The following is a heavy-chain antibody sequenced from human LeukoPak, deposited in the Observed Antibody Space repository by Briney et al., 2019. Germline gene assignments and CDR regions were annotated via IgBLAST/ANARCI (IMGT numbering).Heavy chain of an antibody. CDR1: GGSFSGYF. D-gene: IGHD3-10*01. J-gene: IGHJ3*02. V-gene: IGHV4-34*01. CDR2: ISHTGST. Sequence: SETLSLTCAVYGGSFSGYFWSWLRQPPGKGLEWIGEISHTGSTSYNPSLKSRVTMSLDTSKNQLSLKLSSVTAADTALYYCARENHFGYSFDIWGQGTMVTVSS. CDR3: ARENHFGYSFDI.